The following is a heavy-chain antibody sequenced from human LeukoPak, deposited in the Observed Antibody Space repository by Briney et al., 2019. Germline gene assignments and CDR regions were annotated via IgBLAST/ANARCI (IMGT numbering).Heavy chain of an antibody. Sequence: SETLSLTCTVSGGSISNYYWSWVRQSPEKGLEWIGYVYYAGSTHSNPSLNSRVTISVDTSKNQLSLKLRSVTTADTAVYYCARDEWHYSGGDIWYHNWFDPGGQGTLVTVSS. CDR3: ARDEWHYSGGDIWYHNWFDP. CDR2: VYYAGST. J-gene: IGHJ5*02. CDR1: GGSISNYY. V-gene: IGHV4-59*01. D-gene: IGHD2-21*01.